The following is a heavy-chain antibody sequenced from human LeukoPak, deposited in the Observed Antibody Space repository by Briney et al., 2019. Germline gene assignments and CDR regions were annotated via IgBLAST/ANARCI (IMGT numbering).Heavy chain of an antibody. J-gene: IGHJ6*03. V-gene: IGHV1-18*01. CDR3: ARTYYYGSGSPFRAVYYYMDV. CDR2: ISAYNGNT. CDR1: RYTFTSYG. D-gene: IGHD3-10*01. Sequence: VASVKVSCKASRYTFTSYGISWVRQAPGQGLECMGWISAYNGNTNYAQKLQGRVTMTTDTSTSTAYMELRSLRSDDTAVYYCARTYYYGSGSPFRAVYYYMDVWGKGTTVTVSS.